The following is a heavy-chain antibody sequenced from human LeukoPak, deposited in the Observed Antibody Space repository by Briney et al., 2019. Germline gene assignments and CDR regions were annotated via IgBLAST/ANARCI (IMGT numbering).Heavy chain of an antibody. CDR2: INHSGST. V-gene: IGHV4-34*01. CDR3: ARGGGGSWYGTVDY. D-gene: IGHD6-13*01. CDR1: GGSFSGYY. Sequence: PSETLSLTCAVYGGSFSGYYWSWIRQPPGKGLEWIGEINHSGSTNYNPSLKSRVTISVDTSKNQFSLKLSSVTAADTAVYYCARGGGGSWYGTVDYWGQGTLVTVSS. J-gene: IGHJ4*02.